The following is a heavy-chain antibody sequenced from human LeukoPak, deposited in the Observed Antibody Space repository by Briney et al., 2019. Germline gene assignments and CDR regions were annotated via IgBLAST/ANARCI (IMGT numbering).Heavy chain of an antibody. CDR2: IYYSGST. D-gene: IGHD2/OR15-2a*01. J-gene: IGHJ4*02. CDR1: GGSISSSSYY. CDR3: ARHKGAQYFDY. V-gene: IGHV4-39*01. Sequence: NPSQTLSLTCIVSGGSISSSSYYWGWIRQPPGKGLEWIGSIYYSGSTYYNPSFKSRVTISVDTSKNRFSLKLSSVTAADTAVYYCARHKGAQYFDYWGQGSLVTVSS.